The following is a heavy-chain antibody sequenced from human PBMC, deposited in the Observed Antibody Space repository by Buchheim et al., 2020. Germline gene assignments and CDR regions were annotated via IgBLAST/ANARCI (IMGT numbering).Heavy chain of an antibody. CDR3: ARDMPRITMVRAYGMDV. Sequence: EVQLVESGGGLVQPGGSLRLSCAASGFTFSSYSMNWVRQAPGKGLEWVSYISSSSSTIYYADSVKGRFTISRDNAKNTLYLQMNSLRAEDTAVYYCARDMPRITMVRAYGMDVWGQGTT. CDR2: ISSSSSTI. J-gene: IGHJ6*02. V-gene: IGHV3-48*01. CDR1: GFTFSSYS. D-gene: IGHD3-10*01.